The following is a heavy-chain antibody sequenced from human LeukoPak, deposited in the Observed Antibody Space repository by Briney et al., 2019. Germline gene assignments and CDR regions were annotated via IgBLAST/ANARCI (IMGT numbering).Heavy chain of an antibody. CDR3: ARSRRDGYNSFDS. V-gene: IGHV1-69*10. Sequence: SVNVSCKASGGTFSTYTINWVRQAPGQGLEWMGGIIPLLGMPNSAQKFQDRVTLTADEGTATAYMELSSLTSEDTAIYYCARSRRDGYNSFDSWGQGSLITVSS. D-gene: IGHD5-24*01. CDR1: GGTFSTYT. J-gene: IGHJ4*02. CDR2: IIPLLGMP.